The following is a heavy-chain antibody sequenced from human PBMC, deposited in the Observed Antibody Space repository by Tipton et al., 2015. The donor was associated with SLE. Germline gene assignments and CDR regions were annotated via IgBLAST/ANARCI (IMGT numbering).Heavy chain of an antibody. J-gene: IGHJ6*03. V-gene: IGHV4-59*11. CDR1: GGSIRGHY. CDR3: ATSPADPDYFFYYMDV. Sequence: TLSLTCTVSGGSIRGHYWGWIRQPPGKGLEYIGYIYYSGSTNYSPSLKSRVTISVDTSKNHFSLKLTSVTAADTAVYYCATSPADPDYFFYYMDVWGKGTTVTVSS. CDR2: IYYSGST. D-gene: IGHD3-3*01.